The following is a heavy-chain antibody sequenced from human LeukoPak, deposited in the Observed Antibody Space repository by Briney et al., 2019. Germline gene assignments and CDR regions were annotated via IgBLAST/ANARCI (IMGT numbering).Heavy chain of an antibody. D-gene: IGHD5-24*01. CDR1: GGSFSGYY. J-gene: IGHJ4*02. CDR2: INHSGST. Sequence: PSETLSLTCAVYGGSFSGYYWSWIRQPPGKGLEWIGEINHSGSTNYNPSLKSRVTISVDTSKNQFSLKLSSVTAADTAVYYCAGFGRIERWLQFNYWGQGTLVTVSS. V-gene: IGHV4-34*01. CDR3: AGFGRIERWLQFNY.